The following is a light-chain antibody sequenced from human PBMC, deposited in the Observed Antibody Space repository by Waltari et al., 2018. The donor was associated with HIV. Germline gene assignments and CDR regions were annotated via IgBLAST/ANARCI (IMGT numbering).Light chain of an antibody. J-gene: IGKJ2*01. V-gene: IGKV2-28*01. Sequence: IVMTQSPLFLSVTPGESASVSCRSSQSLLGSNGYNYLDWYLQKPGHSLQLLIYMGSYRASGVPDRCRGSGSGTDFTLKIRRVEAEDVGVYYCMQALPTPYVFGQGAKLEIK. CDR1: QSLLGSNGYNY. CDR2: MGS. CDR3: MQALPTPYV.